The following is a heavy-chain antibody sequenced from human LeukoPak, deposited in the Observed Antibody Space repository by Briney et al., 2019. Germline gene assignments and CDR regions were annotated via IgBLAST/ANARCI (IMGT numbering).Heavy chain of an antibody. CDR3: ARVGGRLVDY. Sequence: SETLSLTCTVSGGSVSSGSYYWSWIRQPPGKGLEWIGYIYYSGSTNYSPSLKSRVTISVDTSKNQFSLKLSSVTAADTAVYYCARVGGRLVDYWGQGTLVTVSS. V-gene: IGHV4-61*01. J-gene: IGHJ4*02. CDR1: GGSVSSGSYY. D-gene: IGHD3-9*01. CDR2: IYYSGST.